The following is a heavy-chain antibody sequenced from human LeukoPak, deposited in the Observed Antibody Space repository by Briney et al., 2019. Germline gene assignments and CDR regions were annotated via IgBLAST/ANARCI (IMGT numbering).Heavy chain of an antibody. J-gene: IGHJ1*01. CDR1: GFTFSSYA. D-gene: IGHD2-15*01. Sequence: GGSLRLSCAASGFTFSSYAMSWVRQAPGKGLEWVSAISGSGGSTYYADSVKGRFTISRDNSKNTLYLQMNSLRAEDTAVYYCAKGKDIVVVVAASFDLWGQGTLVTVSS. CDR2: ISGSGGST. CDR3: AKGKDIVVVVAASFDL. V-gene: IGHV3-23*01.